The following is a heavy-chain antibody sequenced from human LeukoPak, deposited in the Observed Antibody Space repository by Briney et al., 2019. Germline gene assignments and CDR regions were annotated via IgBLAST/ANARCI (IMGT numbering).Heavy chain of an antibody. V-gene: IGHV3-64*01. CDR1: GFTFSSYA. CDR2: ISSNGGST. Sequence: GGSLRLPCAASGFTFSSYAMHWVRQAPGKGLEYVSAISSNGGSTYYANSVKGRFTISRDNSKNTLYLQMGSLRAEDMAVYYCARGRYRDYGYYYGMDVWGQGTTVTVSS. J-gene: IGHJ6*02. CDR3: ARGRYRDYGYYYGMDV. D-gene: IGHD1-1*01.